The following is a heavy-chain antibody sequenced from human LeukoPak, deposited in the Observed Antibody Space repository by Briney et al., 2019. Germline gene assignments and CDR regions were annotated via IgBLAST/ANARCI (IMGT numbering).Heavy chain of an antibody. J-gene: IGHJ6*03. CDR3: ARGGSSDYYYMDV. V-gene: IGHV1-46*01. CDR2: INPSGGST. CDR1: GYTFTSYY. D-gene: IGHD6-6*01. Sequence: ASVKVSCTASGYTFTSYYMHWVRQAPGQGLEWRGIINPSGGSTSYAQKFLGRVTMTRDMSTSTVYMELSSLRSEDTAVYYCARGGSSDYYYMDVWGKGTTVTVSS.